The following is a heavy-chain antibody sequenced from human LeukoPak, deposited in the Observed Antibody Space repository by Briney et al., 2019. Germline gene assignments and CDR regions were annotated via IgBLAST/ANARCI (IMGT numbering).Heavy chain of an antibody. V-gene: IGHV3-30*18. Sequence: GSLILSCAASGFTFSSYGMHWVRQAPGKGLEWVAVISYDGSNKYYADSVKGRFTISRDNSKNALYLQMNSLRAEDTAVYYCAKDPYQLLSTPDYWGQGTLVTVSS. CDR2: ISYDGSNK. CDR3: AKDPYQLLSTPDY. D-gene: IGHD2-2*01. J-gene: IGHJ4*02. CDR1: GFTFSSYG.